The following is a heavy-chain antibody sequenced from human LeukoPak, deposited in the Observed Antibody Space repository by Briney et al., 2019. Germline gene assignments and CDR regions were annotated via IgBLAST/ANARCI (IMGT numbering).Heavy chain of an antibody. CDR1: GFTFSSYS. D-gene: IGHD2-2*01. CDR3: ARTTVLVPAANIWFDP. CDR2: ISSSSSYI. V-gene: IGHV3-21*01. J-gene: IGHJ5*02. Sequence: GGSLRLSCAASGFTFSSYSMNWVRQAPGKGLEWVSSISSSSSYIYYADSVKGRFTISRDNAKNSLYLQMNSLRAEDTAVYYCARTTVLVPAANIWFDPWGQGTLVTVSS.